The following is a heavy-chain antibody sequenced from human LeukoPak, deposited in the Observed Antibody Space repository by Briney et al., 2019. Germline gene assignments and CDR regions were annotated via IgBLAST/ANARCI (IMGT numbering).Heavy chain of an antibody. CDR1: GFTLHNYG. J-gene: IGHJ4*02. Sequence: GGSLRLSCAASGFTLHNYGMRWVRQAPGKGLEWVALVWYDGSHEFYADSVKGRFTISRDNSNNKVYLQMNSLRAEDTAVYYCAKSQGLSVPPYYFDYWGQGTLATVSS. V-gene: IGHV3-33*06. CDR3: AKSQGLSVPPYYFDY. CDR2: VWYDGSHE. D-gene: IGHD2-2*01.